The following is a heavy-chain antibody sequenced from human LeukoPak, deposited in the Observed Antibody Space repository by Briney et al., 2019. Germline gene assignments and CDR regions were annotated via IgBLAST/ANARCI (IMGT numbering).Heavy chain of an antibody. D-gene: IGHD5-18*01. CDR2: IKQDGSDK. J-gene: IGHJ4*02. Sequence: GGSLRLSCEASGFIFSSYSMNWVRQAPGKGLEWVANIKQDGSDKKYVDSVKGRFTISRDNAKNSLYLQMNSLRADDTAVYYCSRGPLPVTYSYDYWGQGTLVTVSS. CDR1: GFIFSSYS. V-gene: IGHV3-7*04. CDR3: SRGPLPVTYSYDY.